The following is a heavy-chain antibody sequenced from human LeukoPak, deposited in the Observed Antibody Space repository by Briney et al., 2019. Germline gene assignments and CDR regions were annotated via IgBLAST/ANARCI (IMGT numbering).Heavy chain of an antibody. CDR3: ARDGGIAARPNYFDY. Sequence: SETLSLTCAVYGGSFSGYYWSWIRQPPGKGLEWIGEINHSGSTNYNPSLKSRVTISVDTSKNQFSLKLSSVTAADTAVYYCARDGGIAARPNYFDYWGQGTLVTVPS. D-gene: IGHD6-6*01. CDR2: INHSGST. CDR1: GGSFSGYY. V-gene: IGHV4-34*01. J-gene: IGHJ4*02.